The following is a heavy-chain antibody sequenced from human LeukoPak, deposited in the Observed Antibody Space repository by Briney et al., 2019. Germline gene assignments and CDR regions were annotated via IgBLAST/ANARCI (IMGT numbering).Heavy chain of an antibody. V-gene: IGHV3-53*01. CDR3: AILDY. J-gene: IGHJ4*02. Sequence: GGSLRLSCAASGFTFTTSWMSWVRQAPGKGLEWVSVIYSGGSTYYADSVKGRFTISRDNSKNTLYLQMNSLRAEDTAVYYCAILDYWGQGTLVTVSS. CDR2: IYSGGST. CDR1: GFTFTTSW.